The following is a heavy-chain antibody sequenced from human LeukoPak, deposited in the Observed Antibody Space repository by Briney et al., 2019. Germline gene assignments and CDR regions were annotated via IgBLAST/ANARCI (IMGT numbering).Heavy chain of an antibody. Sequence: GGSLRLSCAASGFTFSSYAMHWVRQAPGKGLEWVAVISYDGSNKYYADSVKGRFTISRDNSKNTLYLQMNSLRAEDTAVYYCASPFWSGFPVNYYYYGMDVWGQGTTVTVSS. CDR2: ISYDGSNK. J-gene: IGHJ6*02. V-gene: IGHV3-30-3*01. D-gene: IGHD3-3*01. CDR3: ASPFWSGFPVNYYYYGMDV. CDR1: GFTFSSYA.